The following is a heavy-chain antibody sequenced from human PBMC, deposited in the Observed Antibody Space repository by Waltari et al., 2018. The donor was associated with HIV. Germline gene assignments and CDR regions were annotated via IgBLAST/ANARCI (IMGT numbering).Heavy chain of an antibody. CDR2: INHSGST. CDR3: ARGGNYYLSGSYYKLDY. D-gene: IGHD3-10*01. J-gene: IGHJ4*02. V-gene: IGHV4-34*01. CDR1: GGSFSDYY. Sequence: QVQLQQWGAGLLKPSETLSLTCAVYGGSFSDYYWSWIRQPPEKGLEWVGEINHSGSTNYIPFLISLVTISVDTSKYQFSLKLSSVTAADTAVYYCARGGNYYLSGSYYKLDYWGQGTLVTVSS.